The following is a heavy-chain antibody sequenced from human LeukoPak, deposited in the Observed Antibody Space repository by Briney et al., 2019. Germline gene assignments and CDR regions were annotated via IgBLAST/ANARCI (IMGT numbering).Heavy chain of an antibody. V-gene: IGHV1-2*02. Sequence: ASVKISCKASGYTFTGYYMHWVRQAPGQGLEWMGWINPNSGGTNYAQKFRGRVTMTRDTSINTVYMELSSLRSDDTAMYYCARDRTSVVSDIWGQGTMVTVSS. CDR2: INPNSGGT. J-gene: IGHJ3*02. D-gene: IGHD4-23*01. CDR3: ARDRTSVVSDI. CDR1: GYTFTGYY.